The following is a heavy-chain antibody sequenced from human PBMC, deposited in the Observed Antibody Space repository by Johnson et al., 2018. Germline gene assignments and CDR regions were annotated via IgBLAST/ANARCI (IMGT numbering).Heavy chain of an antibody. J-gene: IGHJ6*02. D-gene: IGHD3-9*01. CDR3: TKDVGMGGAVYYYYGMDA. CDR2: ISWNSGSI. V-gene: IGHV3-9*01. CDR1: GFRFDDYA. Sequence: EVQLVESGGGLVQPGRSLRLSCAASGFRFDDYAMHWVRQAPGKGLEWVSGISWNSGSIGYADSVKGRFTISRDNARNSMYLKMNSLRGDDTALYFCTKDVGMGGAVYYYYGMDAWGQGTTVTVSS.